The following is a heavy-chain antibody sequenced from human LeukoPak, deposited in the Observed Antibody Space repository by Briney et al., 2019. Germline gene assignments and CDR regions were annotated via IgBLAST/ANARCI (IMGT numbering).Heavy chain of an antibody. Sequence: PSETLSLTCTVSGASISNYYCSWIRQPPGKGLEWIGYIHYTGNTNYNPSLKSRVTISVDTSKNQFSLKLRSVSAADTAVYYCARDWAGYSSGWYGSWFDPWGQGTLVTVSS. V-gene: IGHV4-59*01. CDR3: ARDWAGYSSGWYGSWFDP. J-gene: IGHJ5*02. CDR2: IHYTGNT. D-gene: IGHD6-19*01. CDR1: GASISNYY.